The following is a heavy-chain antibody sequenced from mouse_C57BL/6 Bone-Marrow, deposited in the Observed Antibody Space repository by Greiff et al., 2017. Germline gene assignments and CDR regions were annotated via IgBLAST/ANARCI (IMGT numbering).Heavy chain of an antibody. CDR3: TRPRRNYGGIYQFAN. CDR2: IYPGNRET. V-gene: IGHV1-5*01. J-gene: IGHJ3*01. D-gene: IGHD1-1*02. Sequence: SGTVLARPGASVKMSCKTSGYTFTGYWMHWVKQRPGQGLEWIGAIYPGNRETRYNQKFKGKAQLTVVTSNSTAYIERSSLTKEDAAVYYYTRPRRNYGGIYQFANWGQGTLVAVTA. CDR1: GYTFTGYW.